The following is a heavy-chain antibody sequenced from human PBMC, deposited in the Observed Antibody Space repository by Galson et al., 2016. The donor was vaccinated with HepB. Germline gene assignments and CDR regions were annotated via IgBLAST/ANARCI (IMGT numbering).Heavy chain of an antibody. J-gene: IGHJ4*02. V-gene: IGHV5-51*01. Sequence: QSGAEVKKPGESLKISCKGSGYSFTTYWIGWVRQMPGKGLEWMGIINPGDSDTRYSPSFQGQVTISADKSMNTAYLQWSSLKASDTATYYCASLGDSSGLYYWGQGTLVTVSS. CDR1: GYSFTTYW. CDR2: INPGDSDT. D-gene: IGHD3-22*01. CDR3: ASLGDSSGLYY.